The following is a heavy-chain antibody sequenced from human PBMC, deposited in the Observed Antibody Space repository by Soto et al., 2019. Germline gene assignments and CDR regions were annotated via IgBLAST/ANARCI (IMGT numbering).Heavy chain of an antibody. CDR1: SFSINSRHY. CDR3: ARNSSGRYFDY. D-gene: IGHD6-19*01. CDR2: IYNTVST. V-gene: IGHV4-38-2*02. J-gene: IGHJ4*02. Sequence: PSETRSLTCSVSSFSINSRHYWGWIRQPPGKGLEWIASIYNTVSTHYNPSLKSRATISLDTSQNQFSLRLNSVTAADTAIYYCARNSSGRYFDYWGPGRLVT.